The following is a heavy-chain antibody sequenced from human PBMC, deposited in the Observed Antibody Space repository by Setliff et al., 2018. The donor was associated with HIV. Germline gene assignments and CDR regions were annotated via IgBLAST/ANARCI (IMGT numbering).Heavy chain of an antibody. CDR3: ARDLSYTANWEFDF. V-gene: IGHV1-3*04. D-gene: IGHD3-16*01. Sequence: SVKVSCKASGYSFSRSWVQWVRQASGQGLEWMGWINIANGKTQYSQKFRGRVTFTRDISANTAYLDLNSLKSEDSALYYCARDLSYTANWEFDFWGQGTLVTVSS. CDR1: GYSFSRSW. CDR2: INIANGKT. J-gene: IGHJ4*02.